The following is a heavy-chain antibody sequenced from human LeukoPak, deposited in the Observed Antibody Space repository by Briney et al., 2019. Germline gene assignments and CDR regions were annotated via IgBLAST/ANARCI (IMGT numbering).Heavy chain of an antibody. D-gene: IGHD3-10*01. J-gene: IGHJ4*02. CDR2: ISSSSSTI. CDR3: ARDLDGSGSYSSLDY. Sequence: PGGSLRLSCAASGFTFSNYSMNWVRQAPGKGLEWVSYISSSSSTIYYTDSVKGRFTISRDNAKNSLYLQMNSLRAEDTAVYYRARDLDGSGSYSSLDYWGQGTLVTVSS. CDR1: GFTFSNYS. V-gene: IGHV3-48*01.